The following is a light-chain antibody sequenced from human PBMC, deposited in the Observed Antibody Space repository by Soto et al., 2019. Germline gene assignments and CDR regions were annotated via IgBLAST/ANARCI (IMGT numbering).Light chain of an antibody. Sequence: QSALTQPASVSGSPGQSITISCTGTSSDIGTYNYVSWYQQHPGKAPKLMLYEVSNRPSGVSNRFFGSKSGNTASLTISGLXAEDEADYFCNSYTSSSTLYVFGTGTKLTVL. J-gene: IGLJ1*01. CDR3: NSYTSSSTLYV. V-gene: IGLV2-14*01. CDR2: EVS. CDR1: SSDIGTYNY.